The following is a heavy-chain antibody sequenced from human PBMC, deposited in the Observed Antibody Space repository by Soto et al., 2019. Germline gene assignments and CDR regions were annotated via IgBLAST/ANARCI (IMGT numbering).Heavy chain of an antibody. CDR3: AREPRDSGSYYVFDY. CDR2: ISSSSSYI. Sequence: GGSLRLSCAASGFTFISYSMNSVRQAPGKGLEWVSSISSSSSYIYYADSVKGRFTISSDNAKNSLYLQMNIVRAEDTAVYYWAREPRDSGSYYVFDYWGQGALVTV. CDR1: GFTFISYS. V-gene: IGHV3-21*01. J-gene: IGHJ4*02. D-gene: IGHD1-26*01.